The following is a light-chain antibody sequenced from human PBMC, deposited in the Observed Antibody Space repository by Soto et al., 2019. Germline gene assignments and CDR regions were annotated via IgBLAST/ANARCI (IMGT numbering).Light chain of an antibody. CDR2: EVS. V-gene: IGLV2-23*02. CDR1: SSDIGTYNF. J-gene: IGLJ2*01. Sequence: QSALTQPASVSGSPGQSITISCTGTSSDIGTYNFVSWYHQHPGKAPKLMIYEVSKRPSGVSIRFSGSKSGNTASLTISGLQAEDEADYHCCSYVGTYVVFGGGTKLTVL. CDR3: CSYVGTYVV.